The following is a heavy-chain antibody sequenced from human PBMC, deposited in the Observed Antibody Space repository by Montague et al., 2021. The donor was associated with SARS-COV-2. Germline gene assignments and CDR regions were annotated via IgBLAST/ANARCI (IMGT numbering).Heavy chain of an antibody. V-gene: IGHV4-59*08. Sequence: SETLSLTCTASGGSISSFYWSWFQQPPGKGLEWIGYISDSGGTNYNPSLTSRVTMSVDTSKNQFSLKVNSVTAADTAVYYCARHYSATLPAVYWGQGTLVTVSS. CDR1: GGSISSFY. D-gene: IGHD2-15*01. CDR3: ARHYSATLPAVY. CDR2: ISDSGGT. J-gene: IGHJ4*02.